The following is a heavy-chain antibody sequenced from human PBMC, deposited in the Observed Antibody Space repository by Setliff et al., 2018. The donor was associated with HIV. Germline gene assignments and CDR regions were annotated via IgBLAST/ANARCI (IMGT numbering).Heavy chain of an antibody. V-gene: IGHV4-59*08. D-gene: IGHD3-16*01. CDR2: GHHSGSS. CDR3: ARWGEPALKAFDV. Sequence: SETLSLTCTVSGASITSYYWNWIRQTPGKGLEWIGFGHHSGSSFYNPSLNRRVSISVDTAESQFILKLTSVTATDTAVYYCARWGEPALKAFDVWGRGTMVTVAS. J-gene: IGHJ3*01. CDR1: GASITSYY.